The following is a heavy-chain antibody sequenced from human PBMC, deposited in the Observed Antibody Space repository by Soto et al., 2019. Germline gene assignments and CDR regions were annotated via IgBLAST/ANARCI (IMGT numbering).Heavy chain of an antibody. V-gene: IGHV1-69*12. J-gene: IGHJ5*02. CDR2: IIPMFGTA. CDR1: GGTFSSYA. D-gene: IGHD3-3*01. Sequence: QVQLVQSGTEVKRPGSSVNVSCKASGGTFSSYAVSWVRQAPGQGLEWMGGIIPMFGTANYAPNFQDRVTIPAHASTTVAYMDLRRLRSDDTAVYYCATGPFRFLEGTKSYHWFDPWGQGTLVIVTS. CDR3: ATGPFRFLEGTKSYHWFDP.